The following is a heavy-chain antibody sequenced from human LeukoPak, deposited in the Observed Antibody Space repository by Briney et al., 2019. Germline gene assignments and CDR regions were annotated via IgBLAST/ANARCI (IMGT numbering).Heavy chain of an antibody. Sequence: SETLSLTCTVSGGSISSYYWSWIRQPAGKGLEWIGRIYTSGSTNYNPSLKSRVTISVDTSKNQFSLKLSSVTAADTAVYYCAREGIAAAGPIFYYYYYMDVWGKGTTVTISS. V-gene: IGHV4-4*07. J-gene: IGHJ6*03. D-gene: IGHD6-13*01. CDR3: AREGIAAAGPIFYYYYYMDV. CDR2: IYTSGST. CDR1: GGSISSYY.